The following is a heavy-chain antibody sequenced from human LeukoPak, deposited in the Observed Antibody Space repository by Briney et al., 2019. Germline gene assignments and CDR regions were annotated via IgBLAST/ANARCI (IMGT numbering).Heavy chain of an antibody. CDR1: GGSIRNNNYY. J-gene: IGHJ2*01. Sequence: PSETLSLTCTVSGGSIRNNNYYWAWIRPPPGKGLEWIGSIYYSATTYYNLSLKSRVTISVDTSKNQFSLKLTSVTAADTAVYYCARPNVDTAMAELYWFFDVWGRGTLVTVSS. D-gene: IGHD5-18*01. CDR2: IYYSATT. CDR3: ARPNVDTAMAELYWFFDV. V-gene: IGHV4-39*01.